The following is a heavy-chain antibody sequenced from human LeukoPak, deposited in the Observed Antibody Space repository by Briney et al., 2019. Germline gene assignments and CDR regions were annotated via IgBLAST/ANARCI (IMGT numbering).Heavy chain of an antibody. J-gene: IGHJ3*02. CDR1: GFTFSSYA. Sequence: GSLRLSCATSGFTFSSYAMHWVRQAPGKGLEWVAVVSYDGSNKYYADSVKDRFTISRDNSKNTLYLQMNSLRAEDTAVYYCARGGDPRTIPLDAFDIWGQGTMVTVSS. CDR2: VSYDGSNK. D-gene: IGHD3-3*01. CDR3: ARGGDPRTIPLDAFDI. V-gene: IGHV3-30-3*01.